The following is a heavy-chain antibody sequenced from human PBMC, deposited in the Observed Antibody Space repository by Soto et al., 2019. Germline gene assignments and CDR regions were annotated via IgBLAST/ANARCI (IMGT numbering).Heavy chain of an antibody. V-gene: IGHV4-39*01. CDR1: GDSIRSSSHY. J-gene: IGHJ4*02. D-gene: IGHD2-15*01. CDR2: IFYNGQT. CDR3: ARLIYCLTTSCYFDY. Sequence: QLRLQESGPGLVKPSETLSLTCTVSGDSIRSSSHYWAWVRQPPGKGPEWIGSIFYNGQTFYTSSLKRRVTISVDTSKNQFSLKLSSVTATDTSVYYCARLIYCLTTSCYFDYWGQGTLITVSS.